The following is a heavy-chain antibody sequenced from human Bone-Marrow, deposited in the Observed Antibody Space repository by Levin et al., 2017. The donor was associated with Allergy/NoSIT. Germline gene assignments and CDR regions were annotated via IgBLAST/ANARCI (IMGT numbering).Heavy chain of an antibody. V-gene: IGHV4-4*07. CDR2: IYSSGST. D-gene: IGHD3-22*01. J-gene: IGHJ4*02. CDR1: GASLINYY. CDR3: AGEFYDSGFSLDY. Sequence: PSETLSLTCTVSGASLINYYWSWIRQPAGKGLEWIGRIYSSGSTNYNPSLQSRVSISLDASKNQFSLNLSAVTAADTAVYYCAGEFYDSGFSLDYWGQGPLVTVSS.